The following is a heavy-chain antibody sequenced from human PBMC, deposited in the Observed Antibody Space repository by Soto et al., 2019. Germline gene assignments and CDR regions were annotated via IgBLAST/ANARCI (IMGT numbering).Heavy chain of an antibody. V-gene: IGHV3-21*01. CDR2: ISSSSSYI. CDR3: AREMFRGYCSGGSCSYYDY. D-gene: IGHD2-15*01. Sequence: EVQLVESGGGLVKPGGSPRLSCAASGFTFSSYSMNWVRQAPGKGLEWVSSISSSSSYIYYADSVKGRFTISRDNAKNSLYLQMNSLRAEDTAVYYCAREMFRGYCSGGSCSYYDYWGQGTLVTVSS. J-gene: IGHJ4*02. CDR1: GFTFSSYS.